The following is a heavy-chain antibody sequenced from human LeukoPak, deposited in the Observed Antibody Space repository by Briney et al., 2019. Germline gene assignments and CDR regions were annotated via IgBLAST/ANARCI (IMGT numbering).Heavy chain of an antibody. CDR2: IRGGGGVK. D-gene: IGHD5-18*01. J-gene: IGHJ3*02. CDR3: AKSSHSYGNDALDI. CDR1: GSIFDDYA. Sequence: PGGSLRLSCAASGSIFDDYAMHWVRQAPGKGLEYVSVIRGGGGVKYYAASVKGRFTISRDNSKNTLYLQMNSLRAEDTAVYYCAKSSHSYGNDALDIWGQGTMVTVSS. V-gene: IGHV3-23*01.